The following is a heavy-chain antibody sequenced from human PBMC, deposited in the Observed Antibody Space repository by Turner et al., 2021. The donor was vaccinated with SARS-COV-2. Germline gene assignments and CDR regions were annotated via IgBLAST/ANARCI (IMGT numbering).Heavy chain of an antibody. CDR3: ARDVPTYYYDSSGYYTDAFDI. D-gene: IGHD3-22*01. CDR2: MRSSSSYI. Sequence: VQMVESGGGLVKPGWSLRLSCVASGLTVSRYSMNWVRQAPGKGLEWVSSMRSSSSYIYYADSVKGRFTISRDNAKNSLYLQMNSLRAEDTAVYYCARDVPTYYYDSSGYYTDAFDIWGQGTMVTVSS. V-gene: IGHV3-21*01. J-gene: IGHJ3*02. CDR1: GLTVSRYS.